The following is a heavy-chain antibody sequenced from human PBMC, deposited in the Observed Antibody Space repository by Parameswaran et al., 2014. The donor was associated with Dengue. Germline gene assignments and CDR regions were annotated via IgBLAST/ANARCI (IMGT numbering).Heavy chain of an antibody. J-gene: IGHJ6*02. Sequence: WVRQAPEQGLEWMGIINPSGGSTSYAQKFQGRVTMTRDTSTSTVYMELSSLRSEDTAVYYCARGVVVAANSPYYYYYGMDVWGQGTTVTVSS. V-gene: IGHV1-46*03. D-gene: IGHD2-15*01. CDR2: INPSGGST. CDR3: ARGVVVAANSPYYYYYGMDV.